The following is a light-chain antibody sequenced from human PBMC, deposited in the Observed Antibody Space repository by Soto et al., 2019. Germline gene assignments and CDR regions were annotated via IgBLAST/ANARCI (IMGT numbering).Light chain of an antibody. V-gene: IGLV1-40*01. CDR2: GNF. J-gene: IGLJ2*01. Sequence: QSVLTQLHSVSGAPGHSGTIICTWSSSNIGANYDVHWYQQLPGTAPKLLIFGNFNRPSGVPDRFSGSRSDTSASLAITGLRAEDEADYYCQSYDSSLSGSVFGGGTKLTVL. CDR1: SSNIGANYD. CDR3: QSYDSSLSGSV.